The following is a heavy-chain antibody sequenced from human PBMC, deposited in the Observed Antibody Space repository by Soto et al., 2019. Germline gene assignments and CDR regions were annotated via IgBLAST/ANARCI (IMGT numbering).Heavy chain of an antibody. CDR2: IYPGDSDT. V-gene: IGHV5-51*01. J-gene: IGHJ2*01. CDR3: ARQACSGGACYSYWYFDL. D-gene: IGHD2-15*01. Sequence: GESLKISCKASGYKFTGSWIGWVRQMPGKGLEWMGIIYPGDSDTRYSPSFQGQVTISADKSINTAYLQWSSLKASDTATYFCARQACSGGACYSYWYFDLWGPGTPVTVSS. CDR1: GYKFTGSW.